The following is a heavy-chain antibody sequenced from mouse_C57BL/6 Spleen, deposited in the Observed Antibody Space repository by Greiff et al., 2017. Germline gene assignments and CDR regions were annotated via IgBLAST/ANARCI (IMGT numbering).Heavy chain of an antibody. D-gene: IGHD1-3*01. CDR1: GFTFTDYY. V-gene: IGHV7-3*01. Sequence: EVKLVESGGGLVQPGGSLSLSCAASGFTFTDYYMSWVRQPPGKALEWLGFIRNKANGYTTEYSASVKGRFTISRDNSQSILYLQMNALRAEDSATYYCARYVKLVPFDYWGQGTTLTVSS. CDR2: IRNKANGYTT. CDR3: ARYVKLVPFDY. J-gene: IGHJ2*01.